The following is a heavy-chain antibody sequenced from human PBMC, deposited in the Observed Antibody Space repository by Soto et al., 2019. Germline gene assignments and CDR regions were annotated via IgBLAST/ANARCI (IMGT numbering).Heavy chain of an antibody. D-gene: IGHD3-16*01. CDR3: ARDLGGPDY. CDR2: LSSDGFGA. CDR1: DFSISPYW. V-gene: IGHV3-74*03. J-gene: IGHJ4*02. Sequence: GRSLRLYCAASDFSISPYWMHWVRQVPGRGLEWVARLSSDGFGAAYADSVNGRFFISRDIARNTLSLQMNSLRADDTAVYYCARDLGGPDYWGRGTSVTVSS.